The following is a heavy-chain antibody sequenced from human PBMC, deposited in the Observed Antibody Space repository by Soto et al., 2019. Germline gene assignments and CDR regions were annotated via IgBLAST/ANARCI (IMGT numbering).Heavy chain of an antibody. V-gene: IGHV3-15*07. CDR1: GFTVANAW. CDR3: AKDPRYGSGSFKTDY. CDR2: IKSRTDGGTA. Sequence: PGGSLRLSCAASGFTVANAWMNWVRQAPGKGLEWVGRIKSRTDGGTADSAAPVKGRFTISRDDSQNTLYLRMNSLKTEDTAVYYCAKDPRYGSGSFKTDYWGQGTLVTVSS. J-gene: IGHJ4*02. D-gene: IGHD3-10*01.